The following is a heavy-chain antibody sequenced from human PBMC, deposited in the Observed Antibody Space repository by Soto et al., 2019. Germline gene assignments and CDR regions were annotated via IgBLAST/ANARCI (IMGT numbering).Heavy chain of an antibody. CDR3: ARRPWASSWYFDY. D-gene: IGHD6-13*01. Sequence: PSETLSLTCTVSGGSISSSSYYWGWIRQPPGKGLEWIGSIYYSGSTYYNPSLKSRVTISVDTSKNQFSLKLSSVTAADTAVYYCARRPWASSWYFDYWGQGTLVTVSS. CDR1: GGSISSSSYY. J-gene: IGHJ4*02. CDR2: IYYSGST. V-gene: IGHV4-39*01.